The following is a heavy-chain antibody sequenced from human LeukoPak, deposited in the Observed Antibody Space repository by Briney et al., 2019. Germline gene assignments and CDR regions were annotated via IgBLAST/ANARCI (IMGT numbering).Heavy chain of an antibody. D-gene: IGHD3-10*01. CDR2: INPNSGGT. V-gene: IGHV1-2*02. CDR3: ARKGGYGSGSYYWFDP. J-gene: IGHJ5*02. Sequence: GASVKVSCETSGYTFVDYYIYWVRQAPGQGLEWMGWINPNSGGTKYVQKFQGTVTMTRDTSISTAYMELSRLTSDDTAVYYCARKGGYGSGSYYWFDPWGQGTLVTVSS. CDR1: GYTFVDYY.